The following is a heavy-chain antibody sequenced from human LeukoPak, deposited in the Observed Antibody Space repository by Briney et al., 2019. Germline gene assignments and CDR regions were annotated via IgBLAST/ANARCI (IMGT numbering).Heavy chain of an antibody. V-gene: IGHV3-21*01. CDR3: ARTGSGSYYVHAFDI. J-gene: IGHJ3*02. D-gene: IGHD1-26*01. CDR1: GFTFSSYS. CDR2: ISSSSSYI. Sequence: GGSLRLSCAASGFTFSSYSMNWVRQAPGKGLEWVSSISSSSSYIYYADSVKGRFTISRDNAKNSLYLQMNSLRAEDTAVYYCARTGSGSYYVHAFDIWGQGTMVTVSS.